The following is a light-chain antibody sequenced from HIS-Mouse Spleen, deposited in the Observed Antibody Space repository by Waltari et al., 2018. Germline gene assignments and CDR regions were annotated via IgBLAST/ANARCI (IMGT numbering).Light chain of an antibody. CDR3: AAWDDSLSGPV. Sequence: QSVLTQPPSASGTPGQRVTISCSGSSSNIGSNYVYWYQQLPGTAPKLLIYRNNQRPSGVPDRCSGSKPGTSASLAISGLRSEDEADYYCAAWDDSLSGPVFGGGTKLTVL. CDR1: SSNIGSNY. J-gene: IGLJ3*02. CDR2: RNN. V-gene: IGLV1-47*01.